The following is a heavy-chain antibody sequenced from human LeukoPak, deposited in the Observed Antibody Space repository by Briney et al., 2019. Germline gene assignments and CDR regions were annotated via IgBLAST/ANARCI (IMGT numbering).Heavy chain of an antibody. V-gene: IGHV4-34*01. CDR2: INHSGST. J-gene: IGHJ4*02. CDR3: ATRPGGVVR. D-gene: IGHD3-22*01. CDR1: GGSFSGYY. Sequence: PSETLSLTCAVYGGSFSGYYWSWIRQPPGKGLEWIGDINHSGSTNYNPSLKSRVTISVDTFKNQFSLKLSSVTAADTAVYYCATRPGGVVRWGQGTLVTVSS.